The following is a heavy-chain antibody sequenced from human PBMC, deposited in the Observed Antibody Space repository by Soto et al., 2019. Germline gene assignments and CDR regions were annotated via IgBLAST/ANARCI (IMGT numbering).Heavy chain of an antibody. J-gene: IGHJ4*02. V-gene: IGHV3-23*01. D-gene: IGHD3-22*01. CDR1: GFSFSSYA. CDR2: ISGSVGST. Sequence: PXVCLRLSCAACGFSFSSYAMSWVRQAPGKGLEWVSAISGSVGSTYYADSVKGRFTISRDNSKNTLYLQMNSLRAEDTAVYYCEKDQGGYDSSGYYLSFDYRGPGTLVTVSS. CDR3: EKDQGGYDSSGYYLSFDY.